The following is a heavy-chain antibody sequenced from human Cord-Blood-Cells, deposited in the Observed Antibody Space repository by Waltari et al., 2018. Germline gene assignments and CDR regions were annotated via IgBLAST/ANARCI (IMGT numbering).Heavy chain of an antibody. Sequence: QVQLQQWGAGLLKPSETLSLTCAVYGGSFSGYYWCWIRQPPGKGLEWIGEINHSGSTNYNPSLKSRVTISVDTSKNQFSLKLSSVTAADTAVYYCARRPHHGDYFDYWGQGTLVTVSS. V-gene: IGHV4-34*01. CDR3: ARRPHHGDYFDY. CDR1: GGSFSGYY. D-gene: IGHD4-17*01. CDR2: INHSGST. J-gene: IGHJ4*02.